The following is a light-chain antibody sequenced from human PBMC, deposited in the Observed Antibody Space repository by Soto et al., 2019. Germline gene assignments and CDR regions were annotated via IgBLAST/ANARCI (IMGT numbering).Light chain of an antibody. CDR3: QQYNNWPWT. V-gene: IGKV1-5*01. CDR1: QSISSW. CDR2: DAS. J-gene: IGKJ1*01. Sequence: DIQMTQSPSTLSASVGDRVTITCRASQSISSWLAWYQQKPGKAPNLLIYDASALESGVPSRFSGSGSGTEFTLTIGSLQSEDFAVYYCQQYNNWPWTFGQGTKVEIK.